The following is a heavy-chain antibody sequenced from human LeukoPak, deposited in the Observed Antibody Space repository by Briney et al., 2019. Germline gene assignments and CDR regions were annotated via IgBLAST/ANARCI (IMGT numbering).Heavy chain of an antibody. D-gene: IGHD6-13*01. V-gene: IGHV3-48*01. CDR1: GFTFSSYS. J-gene: IGHJ1*01. Sequence: PSGGSLRLSCAASGFTFSSYSMNWVRQAPGKGLEWVAYISSSSSTIYYADSVKGRFTISRDNAKSSLYLQMNSLRAEDTAVYYCARAGITTTGPLFQHWGQGTLVTVSS. CDR2: ISSSSSTI. CDR3: ARAGITTTGPLFQH.